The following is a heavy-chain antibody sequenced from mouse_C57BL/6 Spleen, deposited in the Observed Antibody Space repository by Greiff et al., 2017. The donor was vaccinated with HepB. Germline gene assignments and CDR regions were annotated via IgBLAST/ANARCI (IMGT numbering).Heavy chain of an antibody. V-gene: IGHV1-59*01. D-gene: IGHD1-1*01. CDR2: IDPSDSYT. CDR1: GYTFTSYW. J-gene: IGHJ2*01. Sequence: QVQLQQPGAELVRPGTSVKLSCKASGYTFTSYWMHWVKQRPGQGLEWIGVIDPSDSYTNYNQKFKGKATLTVDTSSSTAYMQLSSLTSEDSAVYYCARWDGVVAYYFDYWGQGTTLTVSS. CDR3: ARWDGVVAYYFDY.